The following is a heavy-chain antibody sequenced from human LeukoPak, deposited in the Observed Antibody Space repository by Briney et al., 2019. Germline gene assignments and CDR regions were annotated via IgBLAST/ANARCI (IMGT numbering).Heavy chain of an antibody. J-gene: IGHJ4*02. D-gene: IGHD6-19*01. V-gene: IGHV1-18*01. CDR1: GFTFSSYW. Sequence: GGSLRLSCAASGFTFSSYWMSWVRQAPGQGLEWMGWISGNDGNTNYAQKFQGRVTMTTDKSTSTASMELRSLRSDDTAVYYCARDHSSGWRHFDYWGQGTLVTVSS. CDR3: ARDHSSGWRHFDY. CDR2: ISGNDGNT.